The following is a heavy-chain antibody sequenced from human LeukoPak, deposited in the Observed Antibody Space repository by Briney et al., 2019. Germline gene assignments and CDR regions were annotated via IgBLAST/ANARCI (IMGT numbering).Heavy chain of an antibody. CDR3: AKDISYCGGDCNWFDP. D-gene: IGHD2-21*02. CDR2: ISGSGTST. Sequence: GGSLRLSCAASGFTFSSYAMHWVRQAPGKGLEWVSAISGSGTSTYYADSVKGRFTISRDNFKNTLYLQMNSLRAEDTAVYYCAKDISYCGGDCNWFDPWGQGTLVTVSS. CDR1: GFTFSSYA. V-gene: IGHV3-23*01. J-gene: IGHJ5*02.